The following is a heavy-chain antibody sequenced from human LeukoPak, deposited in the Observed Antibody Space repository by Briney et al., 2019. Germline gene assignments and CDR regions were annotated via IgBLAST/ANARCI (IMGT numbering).Heavy chain of an antibody. CDR2: IYPGDSDT. CDR1: GYGFTTHW. CDR3: ARHGDGYDSPYDY. D-gene: IGHD5-12*01. J-gene: IGHJ4*02. Sequence: GESLKISCKASGYGFTTHWIGWVRQMPGKGLEWMGIIYPGDSDTRYSPSFQGHVTISADKSISTAYLQWSSLKASDTAMYFCARHGDGYDSPYDYWGQGTLVAVS. V-gene: IGHV5-51*01.